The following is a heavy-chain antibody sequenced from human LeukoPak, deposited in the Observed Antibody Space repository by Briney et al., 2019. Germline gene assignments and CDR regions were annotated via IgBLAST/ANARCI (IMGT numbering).Heavy chain of an antibody. J-gene: IGHJ3*02. CDR1: GGSISSGVYY. CDR2: IYYSRRT. CDR3: ARHHDYGDYDDAFDI. V-gene: IGHV4-31*03. D-gene: IGHD4-17*01. Sequence: KPSETLFLTCTVSGGSISSGVYYWSWIRQPSGKGLEWTGYIYYSRRTYYNPSLKSRVTISVDTSKNQFSLKLSSVTAADTAVYYCARHHDYGDYDDAFDIWGQGTMVTVSS.